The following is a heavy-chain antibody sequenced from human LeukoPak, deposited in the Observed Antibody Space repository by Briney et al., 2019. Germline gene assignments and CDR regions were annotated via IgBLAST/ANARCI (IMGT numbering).Heavy chain of an antibody. V-gene: IGHV3-30*02. CDR2: IRWDGIIK. Sequence: PGGSLRLSCAAPGFTFSSYGMHWVRQAPGKGLEWVAFIRWDGIIKYYADSVKGRFTISRDTSKNTLYLQMNSLRAEDTAVYYCARSKSYDSSGYYFDYWGQGTLVTVSS. CDR1: GFTFSSYG. D-gene: IGHD3-22*01. J-gene: IGHJ4*02. CDR3: ARSKSYDSSGYYFDY.